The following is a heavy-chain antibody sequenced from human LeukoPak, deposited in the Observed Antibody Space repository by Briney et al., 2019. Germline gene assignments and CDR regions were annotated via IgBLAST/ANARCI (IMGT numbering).Heavy chain of an antibody. V-gene: IGHV1-8*01. D-gene: IGHD2-2*02. CDR3: ATVTRDCSRASCYNY. Sequence: APVKVSCKASGYTFTSYDINWVRQATGQGLEWMGWMNPNSGHTGYAQKFQGRITMTRNTPISTAYMELSSLGSEDTAAYYCATVTRDCSRASCYNYWGQGTLVTVSS. J-gene: IGHJ4*02. CDR1: GYTFTSYD. CDR2: MNPNSGHT.